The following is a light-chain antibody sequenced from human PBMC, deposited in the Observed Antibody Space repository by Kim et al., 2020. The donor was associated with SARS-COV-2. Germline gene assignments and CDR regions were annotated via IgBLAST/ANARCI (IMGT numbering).Light chain of an antibody. CDR3: GTWDASLGGLV. CDR1: SSNIGNNY. CDR2: DNN. J-gene: IGLJ2*01. V-gene: IGLV1-51*01. Sequence: GQKVTLPCSESSSNIGNNYVSWYQQLPGTAPKLLIYDNNKRPSGIPDRFSGSKSGTSAALGITGLQTGDEADFYCGTWDASLGGLVFGGGTQLTVL.